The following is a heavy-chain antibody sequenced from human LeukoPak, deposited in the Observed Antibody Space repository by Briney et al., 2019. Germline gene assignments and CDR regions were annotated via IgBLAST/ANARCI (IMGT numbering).Heavy chain of an antibody. J-gene: IGHJ3*02. CDR3: ARGGSYAFDI. CDR2: IYYTGST. Sequence: SETLSLTCTVSGGSIISNSYYWGWIRQPPGKGLEWLGSIYYTGSTYYNASLKSRVTISVDTSKNQFSLKLRSVTAADTAVYYCARGGSYAFDIWGQGTMATVSS. V-gene: IGHV4-39*01. CDR1: GGSIISNSYY.